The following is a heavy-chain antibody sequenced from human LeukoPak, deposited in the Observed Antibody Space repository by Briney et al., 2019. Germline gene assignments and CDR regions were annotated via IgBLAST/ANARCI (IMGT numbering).Heavy chain of an antibody. CDR2: IGGDGLTT. D-gene: IGHD1-26*01. V-gene: IGHV3-64*02. CDR3: AREGGGSGLWYYDL. CDR1: GFTIGSNS. J-gene: IGHJ2*01. Sequence: GGSLRLSCAASGFTIGSNSMHWVRQAPGKGPEFVSVIGGDGLTTFYADSVKDRFTISRDNSKSTLYLEMGSLRAEDMAVYYCAREGGGSGLWYYDLWGRGTLVTVSP.